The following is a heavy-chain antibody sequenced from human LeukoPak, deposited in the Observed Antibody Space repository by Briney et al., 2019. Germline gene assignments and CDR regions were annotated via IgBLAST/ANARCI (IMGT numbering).Heavy chain of an antibody. CDR3: ARGAMIVVVTTTGFYY. CDR2: ISAYNGNT. V-gene: IGHV1-18*01. Sequence: GASVKVSCKASGYTFTSYGISWVRQAPGQGLEWMGWISAYNGNTNYAQKLQGRVTMTTDTSTSTAYMELRSLRSDDTAVYYCARGAMIVVVTTTGFYYWGQGTLVTVSS. D-gene: IGHD3-22*01. J-gene: IGHJ4*02. CDR1: GYTFTSYG.